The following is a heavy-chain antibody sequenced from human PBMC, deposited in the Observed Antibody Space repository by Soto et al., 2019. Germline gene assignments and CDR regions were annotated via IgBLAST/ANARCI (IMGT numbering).Heavy chain of an antibody. J-gene: IGHJ4*02. CDR3: ARDRYSSSWSASFDY. CDR1: GGTFSIYG. D-gene: IGHD6-13*01. V-gene: IGHV1-69*12. Sequence: QVLLVQSGAEVKKPGSSVKVSCKASGGTFSIYGINWVRQAPGQGLEWMGGIIPIFGTTNYAQKFQGRVTXXADESTSTVSMELSSLRSEDTALYYCARDRYSSSWSASFDYWGQGTLVTVSS. CDR2: IIPIFGTT.